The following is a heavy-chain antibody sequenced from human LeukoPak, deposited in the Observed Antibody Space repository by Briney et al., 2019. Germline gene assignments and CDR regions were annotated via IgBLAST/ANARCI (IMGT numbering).Heavy chain of an antibody. CDR1: GFPFTNNW. V-gene: IGHV3-7*01. CDR2: TKSDGSEK. J-gene: IGHJ4*02. Sequence: PGGSLRLSCAAAGFPFTNNWMSWVRQAPGKGLEWVANTKSDGSEKYYVDSVEGRFTISRDNARDTVSLQMDSLRDEDTSVYYCVRALGSPTADHWGQGTLVTVSS. D-gene: IGHD3-16*01. CDR3: VRALGSPTADH.